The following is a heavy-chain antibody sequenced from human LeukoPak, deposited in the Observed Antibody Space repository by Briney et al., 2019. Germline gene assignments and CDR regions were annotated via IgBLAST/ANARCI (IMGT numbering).Heavy chain of an antibody. J-gene: IGHJ3*02. CDR3: ARGAPKEIQLWLRLRGVASVI. CDR1: GGSSCGYY. CDR2: INHSGST. V-gene: IGHV4-34*01. Sequence: SETLSLTCAVYGGSSCGYYWSWIRQPPGKGLEWIGEINHSGSTNYNPSLKSRVTISVDTSKNQFSLKLNSVTAADTAVYYCARGAPKEIQLWLRLRGVASVICGQATMVTVSS. D-gene: IGHD5-18*01.